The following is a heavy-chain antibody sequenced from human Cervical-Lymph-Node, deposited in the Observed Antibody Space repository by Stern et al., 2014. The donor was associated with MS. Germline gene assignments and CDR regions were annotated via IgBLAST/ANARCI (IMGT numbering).Heavy chain of an antibody. V-gene: IGHV4-30-2*01. D-gene: IGHD4-17*01. Sequence: QLQLQESGSGLVKPSQTLSLTCAVSGGSISSGGYSWSWIRQPPGKGLEWIGYIYHSGRPYYNPPLKSRVTISVDRSKTQFSLKLSSVTAADTAVYYCARSSTVTPNAFDIWGQGTMVTVSS. CDR1: GGSISSGGYS. CDR3: ARSSTVTPNAFDI. J-gene: IGHJ3*02. CDR2: IYHSGRP.